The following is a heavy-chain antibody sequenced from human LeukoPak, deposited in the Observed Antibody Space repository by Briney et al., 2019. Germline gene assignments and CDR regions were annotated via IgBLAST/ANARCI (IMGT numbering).Heavy chain of an antibody. J-gene: IGHJ6*03. CDR3: ARTYITAGIYYYYYMDV. CDR1: GYTFTTYD. V-gene: IGHV1-8*03. Sequence: ASVKVSCKASGYTFTTYDINWVRQATGQGLEWVGWMNPNSGNTGYAQKFQGRVTITRNASISTAYMELSSLRSEDTAVYYCARTYITAGIYYYYYMDVWGNGTTVTVSS. CDR2: MNPNSGNT. D-gene: IGHD3-10*01.